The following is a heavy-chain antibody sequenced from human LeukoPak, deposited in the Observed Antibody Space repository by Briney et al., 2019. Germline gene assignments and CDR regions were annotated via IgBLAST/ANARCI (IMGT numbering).Heavy chain of an antibody. CDR3: ARGRVSSSTWYSTYYYYFYMDV. V-gene: IGHV4-59*01. D-gene: IGHD1-1*01. J-gene: IGHJ6*03. CDR1: DDSITMYY. CDR2: VDHTGST. Sequence: SETLSLTCSVSDDSITMYYWTWIRQPPGKGLEWIGYVDHTGSTNFNPSLNGRVSISRDTTKNLFSLRLRSVTAADTAVYSCARGRVSSSTWYSTYYYYFYMDVWGKGTTVTVSS.